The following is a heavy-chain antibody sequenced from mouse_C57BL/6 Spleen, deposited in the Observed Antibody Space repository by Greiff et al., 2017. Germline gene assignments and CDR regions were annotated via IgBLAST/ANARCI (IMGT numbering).Heavy chain of an antibody. CDR1: GFTFSDYY. V-gene: IGHV5-12*01. CDR3: ARLVTTMGRAMDY. Sequence: EVMLVESGGGLVQPGGSLKLSCAASGFTFSDYYMYWVRQTPDKRLEWVAYISNGGGSTYYPDTVKGRFTISRDNAKNTLYLQMSRLKSEDTAMYYCARLVTTMGRAMDYWGQGTSVTVSS. CDR2: ISNGGGST. J-gene: IGHJ4*01. D-gene: IGHD2-2*01.